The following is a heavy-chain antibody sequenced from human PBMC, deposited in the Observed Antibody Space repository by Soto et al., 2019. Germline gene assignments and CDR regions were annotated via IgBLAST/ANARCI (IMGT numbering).Heavy chain of an antibody. CDR1: GFTFSSYW. D-gene: IGHD3-3*01. CDR2: IDSDGSIT. CDR3: ATLNSFGADY. Sequence: PGGSLRLSCAASGFTFSSYWMHWVRQAPGKGLVWVSRIDSDGSITNYADSVKGRFTISRDNAKNTVSLQMNSLRAEDTAVYYCATLNSFGADYWGQGTLVTVSS. J-gene: IGHJ4*02. V-gene: IGHV3-74*01.